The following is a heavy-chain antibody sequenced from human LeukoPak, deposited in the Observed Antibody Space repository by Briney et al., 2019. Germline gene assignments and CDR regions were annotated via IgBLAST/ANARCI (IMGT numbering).Heavy chain of an antibody. V-gene: IGHV3-30-3*01. CDR2: ISYDGSNK. D-gene: IGHD3-22*01. CDR3: ASPNYYDSSGYNDNFDY. Sequence: GGSLRLSCVASGFTFSSYAMHWVRQAPGKGLEWVAVISYDGSNKYYADSVKGRFTISRDNSKNTLYLQMNSLRAEDTAVYYCASPNYYDSSGYNDNFDYWGQGTLVTVSS. CDR1: GFTFSSYA. J-gene: IGHJ4*02.